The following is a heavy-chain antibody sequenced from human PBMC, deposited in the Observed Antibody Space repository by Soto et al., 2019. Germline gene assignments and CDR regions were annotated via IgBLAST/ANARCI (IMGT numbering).Heavy chain of an antibody. Sequence: GASVKVSCKASGGTFSSYAISWVRQAPGQGLEWMGGIIPIFGTANYAQKFQSRVTITADESTSTAYMELSSLRSEDTAVYYCAREVLDCSGGSCYPGLNWFDPWGQGTLVTVSS. J-gene: IGHJ5*02. CDR3: AREVLDCSGGSCYPGLNWFDP. CDR2: IIPIFGTA. D-gene: IGHD2-15*01. V-gene: IGHV1-69*13. CDR1: GGTFSSYA.